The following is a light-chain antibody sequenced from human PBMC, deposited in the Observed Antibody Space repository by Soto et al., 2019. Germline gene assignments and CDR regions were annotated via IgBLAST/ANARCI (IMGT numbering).Light chain of an antibody. CDR1: QDINKT. Sequence: DIQMTQSPSSLSASVGDRVTITCQASQDINKTLTWYHQKPGKAPKLLIYDASAWQTGVPSRFSGSGSGTGFTFTISSLQPEEFATYYCQQYESLPLTFGQGTRLE. J-gene: IGKJ5*01. CDR3: QQYESLPLT. V-gene: IGKV1-33*01. CDR2: DAS.